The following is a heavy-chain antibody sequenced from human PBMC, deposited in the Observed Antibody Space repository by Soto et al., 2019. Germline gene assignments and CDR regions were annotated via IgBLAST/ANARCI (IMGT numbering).Heavy chain of an antibody. Sequence: QVQLVQSGAEVKKPGASVKVPCKASGYNFTDYALHWERQAPGQGLEWMGWINPDNSNTKYSQKFQGRVTISSDTSANTAYMELRSLTSEDTAVYYCAVVFYYYGSGSDSWGQGTLVIAS. D-gene: IGHD3-10*01. V-gene: IGHV1-3*01. CDR3: AVVFYYYGSGSDS. CDR1: GYNFTDYA. CDR2: INPDNSNT. J-gene: IGHJ5*02.